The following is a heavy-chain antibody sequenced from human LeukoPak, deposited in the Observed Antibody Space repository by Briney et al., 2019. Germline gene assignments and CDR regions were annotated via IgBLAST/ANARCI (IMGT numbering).Heavy chain of an antibody. Sequence: SETLSLTCTVSGGSFGNFYWSWIRQPPGKGLEWIGEINHSGSTNYNPSLKSRVTISVDTSKNQFSLKLSSVTAADTAVYYRASRAYYYDSSGYTLSWFDPWGQGTLVTVSS. CDR2: INHSGST. CDR3: ASRAYYYDSSGYTLSWFDP. D-gene: IGHD3-22*01. J-gene: IGHJ5*02. V-gene: IGHV4-34*01. CDR1: GGSFGNFY.